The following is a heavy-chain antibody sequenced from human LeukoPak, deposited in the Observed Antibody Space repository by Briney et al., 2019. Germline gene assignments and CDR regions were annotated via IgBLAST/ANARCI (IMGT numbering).Heavy chain of an antibody. CDR2: INHSGST. CDR3: ARCRYRSWYDFDY. J-gene: IGHJ4*02. D-gene: IGHD6-13*01. CDR1: GGSFSGYY. Sequence: SETLSLTCAVYGGSFSGYYWSWIRQPPGKGLEWIGEINHSGSTNYNPSLKSRVTISVDTSKNQFSLKLSSVTAADTAVYYCARCRYRSWYDFDYWGQGTLVTVSS. V-gene: IGHV4-34*01.